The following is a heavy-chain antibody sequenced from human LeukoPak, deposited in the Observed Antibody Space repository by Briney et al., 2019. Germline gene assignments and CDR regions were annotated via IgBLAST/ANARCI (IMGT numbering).Heavy chain of an antibody. J-gene: IGHJ4*02. CDR3: ATDQGEVVVITLGY. Sequence: GASVKVSCKVSGYTLTELSMHWVRQAPGKGLEWMGGFDPEDGETIYAQKFQGRVTMTEDTSTDTAYMELGSLRSEDTAVYYCATDQGEVVVITLGYWGQGTLVTVSS. V-gene: IGHV1-24*01. CDR2: FDPEDGET. D-gene: IGHD3-22*01. CDR1: GYTLTELS.